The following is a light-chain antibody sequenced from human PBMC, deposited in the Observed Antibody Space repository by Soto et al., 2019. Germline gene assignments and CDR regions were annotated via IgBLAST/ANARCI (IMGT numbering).Light chain of an antibody. CDR1: QTVSSTY. CDR3: QQYGPSPSMYT. CDR2: SVS. Sequence: ETVLTQSPDTLSLSPGERATPSCRATQTVSSTYLAWYQQKPGQAPRLLIYSVSSRATGIPDRFSGSGSGTDFTLTISRLEPEDFAVYYCQQYGPSPSMYTFGQGTKLEIK. V-gene: IGKV3-20*01. J-gene: IGKJ2*01.